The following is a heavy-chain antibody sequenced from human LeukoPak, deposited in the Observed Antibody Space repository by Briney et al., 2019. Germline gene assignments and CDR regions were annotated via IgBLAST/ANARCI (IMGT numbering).Heavy chain of an antibody. J-gene: IGHJ6*02. V-gene: IGHV4-39*01. CDR3: ARLPQGGSSYGPLDV. Sequence: SETLPLTCTVSGXFISSSSYYWGWIRQSPGKGLEWIGNIYYSGSTYHNPSLKSRVTISVDTSKNQFSLKLTSVTAADTAVYYCARLPQGGSSYGPLDVWGQGTTVTVSS. D-gene: IGHD5-18*01. CDR2: IYYSGST. CDR1: GXFISSSSYY.